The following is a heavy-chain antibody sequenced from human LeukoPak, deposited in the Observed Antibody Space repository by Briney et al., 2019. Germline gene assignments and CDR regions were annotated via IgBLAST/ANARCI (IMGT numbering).Heavy chain of an antibody. CDR1: GYTFTGYY. CDR3: ARRSGSAFDY. J-gene: IGHJ4*02. CDR2: ISAYNGNT. D-gene: IGHD1-26*01. V-gene: IGHV1-18*04. Sequence: ASVKVSCKASGYTFTGYYMHWVRQAPGQGLEWMGWISAYNGNTNYAQKLQGRVTMTTDTSTSTAYMELRSLRSDDTAVYYCARRSGSAFDYWGQGTLVTVSS.